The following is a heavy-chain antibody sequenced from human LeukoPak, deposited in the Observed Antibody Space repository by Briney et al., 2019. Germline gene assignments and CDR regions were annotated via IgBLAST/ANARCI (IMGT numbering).Heavy chain of an antibody. J-gene: IGHJ4*02. CDR3: AKDQIVVVPAALDY. CDR1: GFTFSSYA. D-gene: IGHD2-2*01. Sequence: PGGSLRLSCAASGFTFSSYAMSWVLQAPGKGLEWVSAISGSGGSTYYADSVKGRFTISRDNSKNTLYLQMNSLRAEDTAVYYCAKDQIVVVPAALDYWGQGTLVTVSS. V-gene: IGHV3-23*01. CDR2: ISGSGGST.